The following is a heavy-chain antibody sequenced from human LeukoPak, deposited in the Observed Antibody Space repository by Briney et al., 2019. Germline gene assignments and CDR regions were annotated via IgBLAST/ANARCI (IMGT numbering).Heavy chain of an antibody. V-gene: IGHV4-34*01. CDR2: INHSGST. J-gene: IGHJ4*02. Sequence: PSETLSLTCAVYGGSFSGYYWSWIRQPPGKGLEWIGEINHSGSTNYNPSLKSRVTISVDTSKNQFSLKLSSVTAADTAVYYCARGSRAEAGIKYWGQGTLVTVSS. D-gene: IGHD6-19*01. CDR1: GGSFSGYY. CDR3: ARGSRAEAGIKY.